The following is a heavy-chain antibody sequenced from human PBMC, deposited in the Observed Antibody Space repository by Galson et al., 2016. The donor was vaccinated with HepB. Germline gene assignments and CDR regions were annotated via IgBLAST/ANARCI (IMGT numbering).Heavy chain of an antibody. CDR1: GGSISNYY. V-gene: IGHV4-59*01. CDR2: IYKSGTT. Sequence: SETLSLTCTVSGGSISNYYWSWIRQPPGKGLEWIGYIYKSGTTNSNPSLKSRVTISLDTPKNQFSLKLSSVTAADTAVYYCARVGTTVTTQALSMDVWGQGTTVTVSS. D-gene: IGHD4-17*01. CDR3: ARVGTTVTTQALSMDV. J-gene: IGHJ6*02.